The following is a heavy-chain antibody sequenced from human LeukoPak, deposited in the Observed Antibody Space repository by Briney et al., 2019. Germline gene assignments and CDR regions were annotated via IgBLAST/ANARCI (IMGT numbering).Heavy chain of an antibody. Sequence: GGSLRLSCAASGFTFSSHGMHWVRQAPGKGLEWVAVIWYDGSNKYYADSVKGRFTISRDNSENTLYLQMNSLRAEDTAVYYCAKLRGLWFGEPGGYWGQGTLVTVPS. D-gene: IGHD3-10*01. CDR1: GFTFSSHG. CDR3: AKLRGLWFGEPGGY. V-gene: IGHV3-33*06. J-gene: IGHJ4*02. CDR2: IWYDGSNK.